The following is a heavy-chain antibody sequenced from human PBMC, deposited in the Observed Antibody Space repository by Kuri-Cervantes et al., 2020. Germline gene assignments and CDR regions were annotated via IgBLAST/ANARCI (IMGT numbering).Heavy chain of an antibody. CDR2: ISSGSSTI. CDR3: ARDNPRWVYRDAFDI. D-gene: IGHD3-16*02. Sequence: GESLKISCAASGFTFSSYGMDWVRQAPGKGLEWVSYISSGSSTIHYAEPVKGRFTISRDNAKSSLYLQMNSLRDEDTAVYYCARDNPRWVYRDAFDIWGQGTMVTVSS. CDR1: GFTFSSYG. J-gene: IGHJ3*02. V-gene: IGHV3-48*02.